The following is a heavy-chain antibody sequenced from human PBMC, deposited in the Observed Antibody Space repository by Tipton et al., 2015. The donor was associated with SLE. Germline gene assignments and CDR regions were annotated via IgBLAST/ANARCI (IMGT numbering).Heavy chain of an antibody. CDR2: MYYSGTT. CDR1: GASISSYY. J-gene: IGHJ4*03. Sequence: TLSLTCTVSGASISSYYWSWIRQPPGKGLEWIGYMYYSGTTNYNPSLKSRVTISVDTSKNQFSLNLNSVTAADTAVYYCARSRLLDCGGDCYLDYWGQGTLVPVSS. V-gene: IGHV4-59*07. D-gene: IGHD2-21*01. CDR3: ARSRLLDCGGDCYLDY.